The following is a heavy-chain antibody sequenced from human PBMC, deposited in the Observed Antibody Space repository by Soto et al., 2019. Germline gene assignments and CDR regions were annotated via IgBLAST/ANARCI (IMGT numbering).Heavy chain of an antibody. CDR2: ISYDGSNK. CDR3: AKDFRGGHGGY. J-gene: IGHJ4*02. D-gene: IGHD3-16*01. Sequence: QVQLVESGGGVVQPGRSLRLSCAASGFTFSSYGMHWVRQAPGKGLEWVAVISYDGSNKYYADSVKGRFTISRDNSKNTLYLQMNSLRAEDTAVYYCAKDFRGGHGGYWGQGTLVTVSS. CDR1: GFTFSSYG. V-gene: IGHV3-30*18.